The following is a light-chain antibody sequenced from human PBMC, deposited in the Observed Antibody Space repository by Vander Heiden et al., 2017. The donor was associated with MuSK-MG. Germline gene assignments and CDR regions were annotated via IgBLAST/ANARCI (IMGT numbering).Light chain of an antibody. J-gene: IGKJ1*01. V-gene: IGKV1-39*01. CDR3: QQSDSTPWT. Sequence: DIQMTQSPSSLSASVGDRVTITCRASQSISSYVNWYQQKPGKAPKFLIYGASSLQSGVPSRFSGSGSGTDFTLTISSLQPEDFATYHCQQSDSTPWTFGQGTKVEFK. CDR2: GAS. CDR1: QSISSY.